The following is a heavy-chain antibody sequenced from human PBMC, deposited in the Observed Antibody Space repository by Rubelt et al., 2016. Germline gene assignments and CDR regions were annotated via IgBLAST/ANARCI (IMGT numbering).Heavy chain of an antibody. CDR3: AGEWLGSGASYDH. D-gene: IGHD6-6*01. CDR1: GGSIGSYY. CDR2: IYYSGST. V-gene: IGHV4-59*12. Sequence: QLQLQESGPGLVKPSETLSLACTVSGGSIGSYYWSWIRQPPGKGLEWIGYIYYSGSTNYNPSPKSRVTISVDTSRNQVSLKLNSVTAADTAIYFCAGEWLGSGASYDHWGQGTLVTVSS. J-gene: IGHJ5*02.